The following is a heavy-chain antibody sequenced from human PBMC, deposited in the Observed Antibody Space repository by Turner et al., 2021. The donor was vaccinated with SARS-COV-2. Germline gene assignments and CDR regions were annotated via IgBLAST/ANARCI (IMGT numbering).Heavy chain of an antibody. CDR2: IYYSGIT. CDR1: GGSISSSTYH. J-gene: IGHJ6*02. D-gene: IGHD5-18*01. CDR3: ARQMDTAMDYYGMDV. Sequence: QLQLQASGPGLVKPSETLSLTCTDSGGSISSSTYHWGWIRQPPGKGLEWIGSIYYSGITYYNTTLKSRVTISVDTSKNQFSLKLSSVTAADTAVYYCARQMDTAMDYYGMDVWGQGTTVTVSS. V-gene: IGHV4-39*01.